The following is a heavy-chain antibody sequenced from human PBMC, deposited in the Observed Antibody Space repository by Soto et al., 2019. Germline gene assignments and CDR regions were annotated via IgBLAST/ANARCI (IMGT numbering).Heavy chain of an antibody. CDR3: AKARRSYGMDV. V-gene: IGHV3-30*18. CDR2: ISYDGSNK. J-gene: IGHJ6*02. Sequence: GGSLRLSCAASGFTFSSYGMHWVRQAPGKGLEWVAVISYDGSNKYYADSVKGRFTISRDNSKNTLYLQMNSLRAEDTAVYYCAKARRSYGMDVWGQGTTVTVSS. CDR1: GFTFSSYG.